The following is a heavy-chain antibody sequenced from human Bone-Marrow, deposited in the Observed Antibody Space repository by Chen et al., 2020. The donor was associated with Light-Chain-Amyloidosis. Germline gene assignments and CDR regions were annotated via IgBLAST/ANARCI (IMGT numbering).Heavy chain of an antibody. CDR2: ISVDGSAQ. D-gene: IGHD3-10*01. J-gene: IGHJ4*02. V-gene: IGHV3-30*04. Sequence: QVHLVESGGGVVQPGGSPTLSCAASGFAFGNYAMNWIRQAPGGSLEWVAAISVDGSAQNYADSVKGRFTVSRDNSKNTLFLQLSSLRPEDTAVYYCARDFGYWGQGTLLVVSS. CDR3: ARDFGY. CDR1: GFAFGNYA.